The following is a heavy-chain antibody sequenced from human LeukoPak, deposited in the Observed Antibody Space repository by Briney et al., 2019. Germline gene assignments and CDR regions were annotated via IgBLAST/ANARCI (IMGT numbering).Heavy chain of an antibody. Sequence: SQTLSLTCTVSGGSISSGSYYWSWIRQPAWKGLEWIGRIYTSGSTNYNPSLKSRVTISVDTSKNQFSLKLSSVTAADTAVYYCAREDYGSGSYSKVFDYWGQGTLVTASS. D-gene: IGHD3-10*01. CDR3: AREDYGSGSYSKVFDY. CDR2: IYTSGST. V-gene: IGHV4-61*02. CDR1: GGSISSGSYY. J-gene: IGHJ4*02.